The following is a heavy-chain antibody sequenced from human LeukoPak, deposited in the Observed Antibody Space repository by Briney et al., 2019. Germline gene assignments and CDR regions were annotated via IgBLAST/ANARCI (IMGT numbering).Heavy chain of an antibody. Sequence: SQTLSLTSALSRDSVSTTTSIWNWITQSPSRGLEWLGSTYYRSKWNYDYAHSVKSRITISPHTSENQFSLQLQFATPEASAVYYCARRRHANNGVYVWGQGTTVTVSS. CDR1: RDSVSTTTSI. CDR3: ARRRHANNGVYV. J-gene: IGHJ6*01. D-gene: IGHD1/OR15-1a*01. CDR2: TYYRSKWNY. V-gene: IGHV6-1*01.